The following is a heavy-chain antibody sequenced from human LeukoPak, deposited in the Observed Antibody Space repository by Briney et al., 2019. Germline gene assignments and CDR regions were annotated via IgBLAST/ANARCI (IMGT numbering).Heavy chain of an antibody. CDR2: MIPNSGNT. Sequence: VASVKVSCKAPGYSLTSYDINWVRQASGQGLEWMGWMIPNSGNTVYAQKFQGRVTMTWSTSTSTAYMELSSLRSEDTAVYYCARVQRAEFPLRYYFDYWGQGTLVTVSS. J-gene: IGHJ4*02. CDR1: GYSLTSYD. V-gene: IGHV1-8*01. D-gene: IGHD1-26*01. CDR3: ARVQRAEFPLRYYFDY.